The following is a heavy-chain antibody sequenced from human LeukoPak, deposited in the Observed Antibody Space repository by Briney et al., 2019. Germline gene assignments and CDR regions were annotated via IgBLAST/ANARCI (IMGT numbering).Heavy chain of an antibody. CDR2: IKQDGSEK. D-gene: IGHD3-3*01. V-gene: IGHV3-7*01. J-gene: IGHJ3*02. Sequence: GGSLRLSCAASGFTFSSYSMNWVRQAPGKGLEWVANIKQDGSEKYYVDSVKGRFTISRDNAKNSLYLQMNSLRAEDTAVYYCARGALRFLGAFDIWGQGTMVTVSS. CDR3: ARGALRFLGAFDI. CDR1: GFTFSSYS.